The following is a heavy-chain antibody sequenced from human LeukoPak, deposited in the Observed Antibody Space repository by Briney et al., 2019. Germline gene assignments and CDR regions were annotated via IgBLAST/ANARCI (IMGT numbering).Heavy chain of an antibody. CDR2: ISYDGSNK. Sequence: GGSLRLSCAASGFTFSNYAMHWVRQAPGKGLEWVAVISYDGSNKFYADSVKGRFTISRDNSKNTLHLQMNSLRAEDTAVYYCARSFATSYYYMDVWGKGTTVTVSS. V-gene: IGHV3-30*04. D-gene: IGHD2-15*01. J-gene: IGHJ6*03. CDR3: ARSFATSYYYMDV. CDR1: GFTFSNYA.